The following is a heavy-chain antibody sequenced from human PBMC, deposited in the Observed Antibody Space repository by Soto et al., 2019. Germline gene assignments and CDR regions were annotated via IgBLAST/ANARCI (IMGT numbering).Heavy chain of an antibody. CDR1: GSTFTSNG. D-gene: IGHD3-3*01. J-gene: IGHJ4*02. CDR2: ISAYNGNT. Sequence: ASVKVSCKVSGSTFTSNGIGWVRQAPGQGLEWMGWISAYNGNTNYAQKLQGRVTMTTDTSTSTAYMELRSQRSDDTAVYYCARDGLRFLEWLSSSYFDCWGQGTLVTVSS. V-gene: IGHV1-18*04. CDR3: ARDGLRFLEWLSSSYFDC.